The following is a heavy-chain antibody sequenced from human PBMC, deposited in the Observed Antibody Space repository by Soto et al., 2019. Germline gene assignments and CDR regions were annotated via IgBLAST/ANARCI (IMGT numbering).Heavy chain of an antibody. CDR2: ISGSGGRR. V-gene: IGHV3-23*01. CDR3: AKDRFRGAPRDAFDI. Sequence: EVQLLESGGGLVQPGGSLSFSCAASGLTFSSYAMSWVRQAPGKGREGVSAISGSGGRRSYPDSVKGRFTISRDNSKNTLYLQLNSLRAEDTAVYYCAKDRFRGAPRDAFDIWGQGTMVTVSS. D-gene: IGHD3-10*01. CDR1: GLTFSSYA. J-gene: IGHJ3*02.